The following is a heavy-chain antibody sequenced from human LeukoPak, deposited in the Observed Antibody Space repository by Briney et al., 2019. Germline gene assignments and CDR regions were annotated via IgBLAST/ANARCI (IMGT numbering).Heavy chain of an antibody. CDR1: GFTFSSYG. Sequence: PGRSLRLSCAASGFTFSSYGMHWVRQAPGKGLEWVAVISYDGSNKYYADSVKGRFTISRDNTENSMYLQMNSLRVEDTAVYFCAGGEGWTAEDWGQGTQVTVSS. D-gene: IGHD3/OR15-3a*01. V-gene: IGHV3-30*03. J-gene: IGHJ4*02. CDR2: ISYDGSNK. CDR3: AGGEGWTAED.